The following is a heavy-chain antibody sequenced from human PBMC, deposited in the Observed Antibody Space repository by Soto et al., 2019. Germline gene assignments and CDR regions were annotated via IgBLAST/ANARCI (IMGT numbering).Heavy chain of an antibody. CDR3: VRMNADSYSSSYAMDV. D-gene: IGHD2-15*01. CDR1: GFSLTNGRMG. Sequence: QVTLRESGPVLVKPTETLTLTCNVSGFSLTNGRMGVSWIRQPPGKALEWLAHIFSDAERSYSRSLQGRLTVSKVGFGSQVVLTMTNMDPVATGTYFCVRMNADSYSSSYAMDVLGQGTTVTVSS. CDR2: IFSDAER. V-gene: IGHV2-26*01. J-gene: IGHJ6*02.